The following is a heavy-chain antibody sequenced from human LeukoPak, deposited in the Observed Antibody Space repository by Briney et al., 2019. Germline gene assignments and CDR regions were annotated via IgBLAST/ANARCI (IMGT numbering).Heavy chain of an antibody. CDR1: GFTLDDYA. J-gene: IGHJ6*02. D-gene: IGHD6-19*01. Sequence: GGSLRLSCAASGFTLDDYAMHWVRHAPGEGLEWVSGISWNSGSIGYADSVTGRFTISRDNAKNSLYLQMNSLRAEDTALYYCAKDMVAGAGSSYGMDVWGQGTTVTVSS. CDR2: ISWNSGSI. V-gene: IGHV3-9*01. CDR3: AKDMVAGAGSSYGMDV.